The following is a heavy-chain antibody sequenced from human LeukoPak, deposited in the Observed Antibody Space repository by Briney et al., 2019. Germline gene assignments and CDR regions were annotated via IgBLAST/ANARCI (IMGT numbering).Heavy chain of an antibody. CDR2: VTYSGGNT. CDR1: GFTFTSYG. J-gene: IGHJ6*04. CDR3: VELGITMIGGV. Sequence: GGSLRLSCEDSGFTFTSYGMSCFRQAPGKGLEWVSSVTYSGGNTYYADSVKGRFTISRDNAKNSLYLQMNSLRAEDTAVYYCVELGITMIGGVWGKGTTVTISS. D-gene: IGHD3-10*02. V-gene: IGHV3-23*01.